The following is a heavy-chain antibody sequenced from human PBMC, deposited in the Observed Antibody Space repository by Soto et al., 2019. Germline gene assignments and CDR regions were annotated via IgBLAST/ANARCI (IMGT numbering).Heavy chain of an antibody. Sequence: QITLKESGPTLVKPTQTLTLTCTFSGFSLSTSGVGVGWIRQPPGKALEWLALIYWDDDKRYSPSLKSRLTTPKDTSKNQVVLTMTNMDPVDTATYYCAHSLKADYGDYAPFDYWGQGTLVTVSS. CDR1: GFSLSTSGVG. J-gene: IGHJ4*02. D-gene: IGHD4-17*01. V-gene: IGHV2-5*02. CDR2: IYWDDDK. CDR3: AHSLKADYGDYAPFDY.